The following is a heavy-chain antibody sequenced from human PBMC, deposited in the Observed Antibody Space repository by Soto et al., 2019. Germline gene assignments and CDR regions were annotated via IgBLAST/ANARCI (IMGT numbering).Heavy chain of an antibody. V-gene: IGHV3-21*01. CDR2: ISSSSSYI. CDR3: ASPPGYRYYYYYMDV. J-gene: IGHJ6*03. Sequence: GGSLRLSCAASGFTFSSYSMNWVRQAPGKGLEWVSSISSSSSYIYYADSVKGRFTISRDNAKNSLYLQMNSLRAEDTAVYYCASPPGYRYYYYYMDVWGKGTTVTVSS. D-gene: IGHD3-16*02. CDR1: GFTFSSYS.